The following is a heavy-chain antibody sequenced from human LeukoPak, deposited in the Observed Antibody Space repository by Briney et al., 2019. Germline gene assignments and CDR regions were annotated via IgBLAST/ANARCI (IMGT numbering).Heavy chain of an antibody. D-gene: IGHD6-6*01. CDR2: IIPIFGTA. V-gene: IGHV1-69*05. CDR3: ARVSIAARTALEEIDY. CDR1: GGTFSSYA. J-gene: IGHJ4*02. Sequence: SVKVSCKASGGTFSSYAISWVRQAPGQGLEWMGRIIPIFGTANYAQKFQGRVTITTDESTSTAYMELSSLRPEDTAVYYCARVSIAARTALEEIDYWGQGTLVTVSS.